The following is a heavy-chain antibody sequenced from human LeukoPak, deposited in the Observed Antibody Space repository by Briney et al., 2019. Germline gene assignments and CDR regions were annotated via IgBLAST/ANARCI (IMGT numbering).Heavy chain of an antibody. Sequence: SQTLSLTCAISGDSVSSNSAAWNWIRQSPSRGLEWLGRTYYRSKWYNDYAVSVKSRITINPDTSKNQFSLQLNFVTPEDTAVYFCARGVSNSRGDWLDPWGQGTLVTVSS. J-gene: IGHJ5*02. CDR2: TYYRSKWYN. D-gene: IGHD4-23*01. V-gene: IGHV6-1*01. CDR3: ARGVSNSRGDWLDP. CDR1: GDSVSSNSAA.